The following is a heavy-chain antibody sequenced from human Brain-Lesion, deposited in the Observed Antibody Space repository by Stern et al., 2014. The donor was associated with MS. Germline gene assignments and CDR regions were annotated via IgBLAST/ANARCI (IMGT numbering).Heavy chain of an antibody. CDR2: FAPEDGET. CDR3: ATLSPGAGGNYYRHFDY. CDR1: GYTLTELS. D-gene: IGHD1-26*01. J-gene: IGHJ4*02. V-gene: IGHV1-24*01. Sequence: VQLVESGAEVKKPGASVKVSCKVSGYTLTELSMHWVRQAPRKGFEWMGGFAPEDGETIYAQKFQGRVTMTEDTSTDTAYMELSSLRSEDTAVYYCATLSPGAGGNYYRHFDYWGQGTLVTVSS.